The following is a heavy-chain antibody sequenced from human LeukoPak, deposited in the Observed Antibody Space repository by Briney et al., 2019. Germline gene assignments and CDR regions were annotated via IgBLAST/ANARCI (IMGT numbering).Heavy chain of an antibody. CDR3: AKGLTSGSSYAFDS. J-gene: IGHJ4*02. V-gene: IGHV3-11*01. Sequence: GGSLRLSCAASGFTFSDYYMSWIRQAPGKGLEWVSYISSSGNIIYYADSVKGRFTISRDNSKNTLYLQRSGLRVEDTAVYYCAKGLTSGSSYAFDSWGQGTLVTVSS. CDR1: GFTFSDYY. CDR2: ISSSGNII. D-gene: IGHD1-26*01.